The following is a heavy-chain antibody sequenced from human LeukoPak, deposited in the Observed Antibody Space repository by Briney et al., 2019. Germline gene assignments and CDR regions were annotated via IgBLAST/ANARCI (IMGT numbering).Heavy chain of an antibody. D-gene: IGHD1-1*01. V-gene: IGHV3-21*01. CDR3: ARKMKTGDRVGTFDI. CDR1: GFTFSSHN. CDR2: IGTDGSYI. J-gene: IGHJ3*02. Sequence: GGSLRLSCAASGFTFSSHNMNWGRHAPMKGLEWVSSIGTDGSYIYYADSVQGRITISRDNAKNSLYLQMNSLTAEDTAVYYCARKMKTGDRVGTFDIWGQGTMVTVSS.